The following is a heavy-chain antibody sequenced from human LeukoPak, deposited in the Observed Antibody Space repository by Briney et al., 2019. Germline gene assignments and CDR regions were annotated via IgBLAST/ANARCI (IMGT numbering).Heavy chain of an antibody. D-gene: IGHD2-21*02. CDR1: GFTFSSYG. V-gene: IGHV3-33*08. CDR3: ARARVTGVYYFDY. Sequence: PGGSLRLSCAASGFTFSSYGMHWVRQAPGKGLEWVAVIWYDGSNKYYADSVKGRFTISRDNSKNTLYLQMNSLRAEDTAVYCCARARVTGVYYFDYWGQGTLVTVSS. J-gene: IGHJ4*02. CDR2: IWYDGSNK.